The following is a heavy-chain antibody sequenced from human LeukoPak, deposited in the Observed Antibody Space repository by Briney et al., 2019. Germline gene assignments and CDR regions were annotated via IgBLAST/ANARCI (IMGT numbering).Heavy chain of an antibody. J-gene: IGHJ4*02. V-gene: IGHV4-34*01. CDR2: INHSGST. Sequence: SETLSLTCAVYGGSFSGYYWSWIRQPPGKGLEWIGEINHSGSTNYNPSLKSRVTISVDTSKNQFSLKLSSVTDADTAVYFCASVDYWGQGTLVTVSS. CDR1: GGSFSGYY. CDR3: ASVDY.